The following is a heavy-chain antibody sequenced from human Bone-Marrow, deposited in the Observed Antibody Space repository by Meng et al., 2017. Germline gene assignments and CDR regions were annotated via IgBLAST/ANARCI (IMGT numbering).Heavy chain of an antibody. Sequence: GESLKISCTASGFTFGDYAMSWVRQAPGKGLEWVGCIRSKAYGGTTEYAASVKGRFTISRDDSKSIAYLQMNSLKTEDTAVYYCTRSTDHDSSGWYIYYYYYGMDVWGQGTTVTVSS. CDR2: IRSKAYGGTT. CDR3: TRSTDHDSSGWYIYYYYYGMDV. V-gene: IGHV3-49*04. J-gene: IGHJ6*02. D-gene: IGHD6-19*01. CDR1: GFTFGDYA.